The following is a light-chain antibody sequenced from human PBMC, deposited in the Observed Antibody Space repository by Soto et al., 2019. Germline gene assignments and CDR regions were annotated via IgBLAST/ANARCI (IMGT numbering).Light chain of an antibody. Sequence: QSALTQPASVSGSPGQSITISCSGSSSDFCSGDSVSWYQHHAGKAPKLVIYEVTTRPSGVSDRFSGSKSVNTASLTISGLQAEDEADYYCRSYTTSGSSVFGTGTKLTVL. V-gene: IGLV2-14*01. J-gene: IGLJ1*01. CDR1: SSDFCSGDS. CDR3: RSYTTSGSSV. CDR2: EVT.